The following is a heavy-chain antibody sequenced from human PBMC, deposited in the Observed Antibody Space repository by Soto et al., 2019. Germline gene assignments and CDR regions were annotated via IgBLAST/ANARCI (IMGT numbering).Heavy chain of an antibody. Sequence: QVQLVESGGGVVQPGRSLRLSCAASEFTFSNYGMHWVRQAPGKGLGWVAVILNDGSNRYHADSVKDRFTISRDNTKNTLYWQMNSLRAEYTSVYYCARDDEYSGNGMDVWGQGTTVTVS. CDR3: ARDDEYSGNGMDV. J-gene: IGHJ6*02. D-gene: IGHD3-10*01. CDR2: ILNDGSNR. CDR1: EFTFSNYG. V-gene: IGHV3-33*01.